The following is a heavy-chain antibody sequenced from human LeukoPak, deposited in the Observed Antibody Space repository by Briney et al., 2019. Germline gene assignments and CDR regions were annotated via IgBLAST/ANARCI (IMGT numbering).Heavy chain of an antibody. Sequence: EASVKVSCKASGYTFTSYDINWVRQATGQGLEWMGWMNPNSGNTGYAQKFQGRVTITRNTSISTAYMELSSLRSEDTAVYYCARDRYCSSTSCYTGVAFDIWGQGTMVTVSS. D-gene: IGHD2-2*02. CDR1: GYTFTSYD. CDR2: MNPNSGNT. J-gene: IGHJ3*02. V-gene: IGHV1-8*03. CDR3: ARDRYCSSTSCYTGVAFDI.